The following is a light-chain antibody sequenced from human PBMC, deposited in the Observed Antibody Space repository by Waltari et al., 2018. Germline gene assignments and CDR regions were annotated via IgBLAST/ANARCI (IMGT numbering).Light chain of an antibody. CDR2: GVS. CDR3: QQYMNWPPGYT. V-gene: IGKV3-15*01. Sequence: EILMTQSPVALSVSTGERATLSCRASQNVSDNLAWYQQRPGQAPALLIYGVSIRAPGVPDRFSGGVSATHFTLTINSLQSSDSAVYYCQQYMNWPPGYTFGQGTKVEIK. J-gene: IGKJ2*01. CDR1: QNVSDN.